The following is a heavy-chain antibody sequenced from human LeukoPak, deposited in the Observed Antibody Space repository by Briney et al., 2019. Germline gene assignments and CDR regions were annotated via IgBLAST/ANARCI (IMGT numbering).Heavy chain of an antibody. Sequence: GGSLRLSCAASGFTFSNYWMHWVRQAPGEGPVWVSRVDTDGSDPSYADSVRGRFTISRDNSKNTLYLQMNSLRAEDTAVYYCAKEGGIAARGDFDYWGQGTLVTVSS. CDR2: VDTDGSDP. J-gene: IGHJ4*02. CDR3: AKEGGIAARGDFDY. CDR1: GFTFSNYW. D-gene: IGHD6-6*01. V-gene: IGHV3-74*01.